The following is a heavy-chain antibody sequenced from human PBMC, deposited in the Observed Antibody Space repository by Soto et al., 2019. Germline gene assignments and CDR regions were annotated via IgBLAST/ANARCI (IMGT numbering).Heavy chain of an antibody. Sequence: PGESLKISCKGSGYSFTSYWISWVRQRPGKGLQWMGRIDPSDSYTNYSPSFQGHVTISADKSISTAYLQWSSLKASDTAMYYCARLPVRFPVRASAGHGMDVWGQGTTVTVSS. V-gene: IGHV5-10-1*01. D-gene: IGHD3-3*01. J-gene: IGHJ6*02. CDR3: ARLPVRFPVRASAGHGMDV. CDR2: IDPSDSYT. CDR1: GYSFTSYW.